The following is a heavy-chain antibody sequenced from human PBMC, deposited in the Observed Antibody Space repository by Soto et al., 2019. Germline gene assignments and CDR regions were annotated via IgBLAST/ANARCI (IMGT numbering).Heavy chain of an antibody. Sequence: QITLKESGPPLVKPTQTLTLTCTCSGFALSTRGVGVGWIRQPPGKALEWLALIYWHDEKRYNPSLKSRLTITKDTSKNQVVLTMTNVDPVDTGTYYCAHWHPSAVGTDRYCFGSWGQGSLVTVSS. D-gene: IGHD6-13*01. J-gene: IGHJ5*01. V-gene: IGHV2-5*01. CDR3: AHWHPSAVGTDRYCFGS. CDR1: GFALSTRGVG. CDR2: IYWHDEK.